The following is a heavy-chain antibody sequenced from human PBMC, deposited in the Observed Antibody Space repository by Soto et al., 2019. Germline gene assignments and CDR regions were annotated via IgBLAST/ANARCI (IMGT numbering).Heavy chain of an antibody. CDR1: GYSISSSNW. Sequence: SETLSLTCAVSGYSISSSNWWGWIRQPPGKGLEWIGEIYYSRTTYYNPSLKSQVTISVDTSKNHFSLNLSSVTAADTAVYYCARRTGSSTYYFDYWGQGALVTVSS. D-gene: IGHD6-6*01. J-gene: IGHJ4*02. CDR3: ARRTGSSTYYFDY. CDR2: IYYSRTT. V-gene: IGHV4-28*01.